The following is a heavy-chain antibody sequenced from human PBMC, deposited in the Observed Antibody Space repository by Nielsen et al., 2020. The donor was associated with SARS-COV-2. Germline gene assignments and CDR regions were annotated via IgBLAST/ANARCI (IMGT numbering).Heavy chain of an antibody. CDR2: INAGNGNT. J-gene: IGHJ4*02. V-gene: IGHV1-3*01. CDR3: ARSRGCSATSCFFDY. CDR1: GYTFTSFA. Sequence: ASVKVFCKTSGYTFTSFAIHWVRQAPGQSLEWMGWINAGNGNTKYSQKFQGRVTITRDTSASTAYMELSGLSSEDTAVYYCARSRGCSATSCFFDYWGQGALVTVSS. D-gene: IGHD2-2*01.